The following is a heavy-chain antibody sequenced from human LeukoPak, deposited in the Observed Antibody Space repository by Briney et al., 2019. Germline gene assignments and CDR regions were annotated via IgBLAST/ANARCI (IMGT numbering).Heavy chain of an antibody. CDR3: ARDKQLAPPRPFDY. Sequence: PGGSLRLSCVVSGFTFSSYWMHWVRQAPGKGLVWVSRINSDGSTTTYADSVKGRFTISRDNAKNSLYLQMNSLRAEDTAVYYCARDKQLAPPRPFDYWGQGTLVTVSS. J-gene: IGHJ4*02. D-gene: IGHD6-6*01. V-gene: IGHV3-74*01. CDR1: GFTFSSYW. CDR2: INSDGSTT.